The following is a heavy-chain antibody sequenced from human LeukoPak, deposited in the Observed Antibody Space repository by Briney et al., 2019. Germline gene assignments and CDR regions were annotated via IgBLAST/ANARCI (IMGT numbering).Heavy chain of an antibody. D-gene: IGHD6-19*01. CDR1: GGSISTYY. Sequence: PSETLSLTCKVSGGSISTYYWSWFRQPPGKGLEWIGYIYNSGSATYNPSLKSRVTISVDTSKNQFSLKLTSVSTTDTAVYYCARHGSGWSFDYWGQGVQVTVSS. J-gene: IGHJ4*02. V-gene: IGHV4-59*01. CDR2: IYNSGSA. CDR3: ARHGSGWSFDY.